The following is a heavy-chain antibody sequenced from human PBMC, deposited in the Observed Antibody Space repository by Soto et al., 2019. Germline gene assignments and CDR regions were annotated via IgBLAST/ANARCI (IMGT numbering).Heavy chain of an antibody. J-gene: IGHJ4*02. CDR2: IKAGNGDT. CDR3: ARSANDYSTFDY. V-gene: IGHV1-3*01. D-gene: IGHD3-16*01. Sequence: VESGAEVKKPGASVKVSCKASGYTLTRNAIHWVRQAPGQRLEWIGRIKAGNGDTKYSQKFQDRVTITRDTSASAAYMELSTLGSEDTYVYYCARSANDYSTFDYWGQGTLVTVSS. CDR1: GYTLTRNA.